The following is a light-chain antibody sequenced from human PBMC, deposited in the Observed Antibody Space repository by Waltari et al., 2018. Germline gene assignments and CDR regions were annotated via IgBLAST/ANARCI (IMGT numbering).Light chain of an antibody. CDR2: DVT. Sequence: SALTQPRSVSWSPGQSVTISCTGTTNDLGSYNYVSWYQQHPGKAPKLIILDVTKRPSGVPDRLSGSKSGNTASLTISGLRAEDEAECYCCSYAGSYTWVFGGGTKLTVV. CDR1: TNDLGSYNY. V-gene: IGLV2-11*01. J-gene: IGLJ3*02. CDR3: CSYAGSYTWV.